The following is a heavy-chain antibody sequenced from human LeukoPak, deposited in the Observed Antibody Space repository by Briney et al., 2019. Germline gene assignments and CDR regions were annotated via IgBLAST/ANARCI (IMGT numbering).Heavy chain of an antibody. CDR1: EFTFSTYS. V-gene: IGHV3-21*01. Sequence: GGSLRLSCAASEFTFSTYSMNWVRQAPGKRLEWLSSIGSSGDHIYYADSVKGRFTISRDNANNSLYLQMNSLRAEDTAVYYCARWVGATYWYFDLWGRGTLVTVSS. D-gene: IGHD1-26*01. J-gene: IGHJ2*01. CDR3: ARWVGATYWYFDL. CDR2: IGSSGDHI.